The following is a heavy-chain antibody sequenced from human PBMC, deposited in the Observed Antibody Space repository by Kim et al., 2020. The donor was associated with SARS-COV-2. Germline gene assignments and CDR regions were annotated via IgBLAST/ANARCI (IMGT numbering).Heavy chain of an antibody. Sequence: ASVKVSCKASGYTFTGYYMHWVRQAPGQGLEWMGRINPNSGGTNYAQKFQGRVTMTRDTSISTAYMELSRLRSDDTAVYYCARGDRGYSYGPFDYWGQGTLVTVSS. V-gene: IGHV1-2*06. D-gene: IGHD5-18*01. CDR2: INPNSGGT. J-gene: IGHJ4*02. CDR1: GYTFTGYY. CDR3: ARGDRGYSYGPFDY.